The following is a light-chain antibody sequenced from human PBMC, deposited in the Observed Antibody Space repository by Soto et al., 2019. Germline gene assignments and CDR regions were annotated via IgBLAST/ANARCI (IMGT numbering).Light chain of an antibody. CDR2: GAS. J-gene: IGKJ4*01. V-gene: IGKV3-20*01. Sequence: EIVLTQSPDTLSLSPGERATLSCRASQSVSRNYVAWYRQKPGQGPRLLIFGASSRATGIPDRFGGSGSGTDFTLTISRLEPEDFAVYYCQPYGSSPLPFGGGNRVDIK. CDR1: QSVSRNY. CDR3: QPYGSSPLP.